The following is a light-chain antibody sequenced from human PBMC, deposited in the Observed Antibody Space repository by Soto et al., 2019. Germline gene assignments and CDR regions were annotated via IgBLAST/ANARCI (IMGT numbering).Light chain of an antibody. CDR2: GAS. Sequence: DIVLTQSPGTLSLSPGERATLSCRASETVSSSYLAWYQQKPGQAPRLLIYGASSRATGLPDRFSGSGSGTDFTLTISRLEHEDVAVYYCQQYGSSRTFGQGTKVEIK. V-gene: IGKV3-20*01. J-gene: IGKJ1*01. CDR3: QQYGSSRT. CDR1: ETVSSSY.